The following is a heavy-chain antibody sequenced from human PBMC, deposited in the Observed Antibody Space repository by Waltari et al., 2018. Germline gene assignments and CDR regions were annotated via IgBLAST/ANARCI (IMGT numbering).Heavy chain of an antibody. V-gene: IGHV3-7*01. CDR2: TKEDGNEI. Sequence: EVQLVESGGNLVQPGGSLRLSWSASEFRFSHFWMTWVRQAPGKGLEWVANTKEDGNEIYYLDSVKGRFTISRDNAKNSLFLQMNSLRAEDTAIYYCARGWAHLDSWGQGTLVTVSS. CDR3: ARGWAHLDS. CDR1: EFRFSHFW. D-gene: IGHD1-26*01. J-gene: IGHJ4*02.